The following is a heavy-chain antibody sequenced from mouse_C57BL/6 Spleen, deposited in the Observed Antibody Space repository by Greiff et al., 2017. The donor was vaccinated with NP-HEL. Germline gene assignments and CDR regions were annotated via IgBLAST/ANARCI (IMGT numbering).Heavy chain of an antibody. CDR3: ARGNWEFDY. Sequence: DVQLVESEGGLVQPGSSMKLSCTASGFTFSDYYMAWVRQVPEKGLEWVANINYDGSSTYYLDSLKSRFIISRDNAKNILYLQMSSLKSEDTATYYCARGNWEFDYWGQGTTLTVSS. D-gene: IGHD4-1*01. V-gene: IGHV5-16*01. CDR1: GFTFSDYY. J-gene: IGHJ2*01. CDR2: INYDGSST.